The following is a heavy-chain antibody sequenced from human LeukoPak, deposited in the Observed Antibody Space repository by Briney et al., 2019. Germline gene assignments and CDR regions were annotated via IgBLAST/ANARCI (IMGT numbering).Heavy chain of an antibody. CDR1: GVSFSGYY. D-gene: IGHD3-10*01. CDR3: ARDSPSGEDI. V-gene: IGHV4-34*01. Sequence: SETLSLTCAVYGVSFSGYYWSWIRQPPGKGLEWIGEINHSGSTNYNPSLKSRVTISVDTSKNQFSLKLSSVTAADTAVYYCARDSPSGEDIWGQGTMVTVSS. J-gene: IGHJ3*02. CDR2: INHSGST.